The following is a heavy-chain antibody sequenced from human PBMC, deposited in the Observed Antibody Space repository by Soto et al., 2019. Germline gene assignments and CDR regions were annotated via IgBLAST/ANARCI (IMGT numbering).Heavy chain of an antibody. CDR2: ISSSSSTI. CDR1: GFTFSSYS. CDR3: ARVRNYYGSGSYYFDY. J-gene: IGHJ4*02. D-gene: IGHD3-10*01. Sequence: GGSLRLSCAASGFTFSSYSMNWVRQAPGKGLEWVSYISSSSSTIYYADSVKGRFTISRDNAKNSLYLQMNSLRDEDTAVYYCARVRNYYGSGSYYFDYWGQGTLVTVPS. V-gene: IGHV3-48*02.